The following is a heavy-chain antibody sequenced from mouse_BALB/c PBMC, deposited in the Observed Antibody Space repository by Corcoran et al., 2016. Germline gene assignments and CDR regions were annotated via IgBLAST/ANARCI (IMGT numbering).Heavy chain of an antibody. V-gene: IGHV14-3*02. D-gene: IGHD2-4*01. Sequence: EVQLQQSGAELVKPGASVKLSCTASGFNIKDTYMHWVKQRPEQGLEWIGRIDPANGNTKYDPKFQDKATITADTSSNTAYLQLSSLTSEDTAVYYCARNRDYDEAWFAYWGQGTLVTVSA. J-gene: IGHJ3*01. CDR3: ARNRDYDEAWFAY. CDR1: GFNIKDTY. CDR2: IDPANGNT.